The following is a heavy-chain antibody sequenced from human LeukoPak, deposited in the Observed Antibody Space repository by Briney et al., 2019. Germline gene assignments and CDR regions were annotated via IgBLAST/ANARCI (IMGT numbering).Heavy chain of an antibody. Sequence: SETLSLTCTVSGGSISSYYWSWIRQPPGKGLERIGYIYYSGSTNYNPSLKSRVTISVDTSKNQFSLKLSSVTAADTAVYYCARDLAQYYYYYYYMDVWGKGTTVTVSS. CDR2: IYYSGST. J-gene: IGHJ6*03. D-gene: IGHD3-3*02. V-gene: IGHV4-59*12. CDR1: GGSISSYY. CDR3: ARDLAQYYYYYYYMDV.